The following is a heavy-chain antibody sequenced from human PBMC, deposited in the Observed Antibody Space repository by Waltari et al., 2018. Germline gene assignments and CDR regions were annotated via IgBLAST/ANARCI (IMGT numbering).Heavy chain of an antibody. J-gene: IGHJ4*02. CDR2: ISSSGSTI. CDR3: ARDPPPLAYCGGDCYPFDY. V-gene: IGHV3-48*03. CDR1: GFTFSSYE. D-gene: IGHD2-21*02. Sequence: EVQLVESGGGLVQPGGSLRLSCAASGFTFSSYEMNWVRQAPGKGLEWVSYISSSGSTIYYADSVKGRFTISRDNAKNSLYLQMNSLRAEDTAVYYCARDPPPLAYCGGDCYPFDYWGQGTLVTVSS.